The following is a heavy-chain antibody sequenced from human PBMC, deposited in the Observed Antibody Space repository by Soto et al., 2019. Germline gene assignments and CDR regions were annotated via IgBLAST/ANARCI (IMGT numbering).Heavy chain of an antibody. CDR3: ARHTTDAFDI. J-gene: IGHJ3*02. Sequence: PGESLKISCKGSGYIFNTYWIGWVRQMPGKGLEWMGIIYPGDSNIEYSPSFQSQVTISADKSISTAYLQWSSLKASDTALYYCARHTTDAFDIWGQGTMVTVSS. D-gene: IGHD1-26*01. CDR1: GYIFNTYW. V-gene: IGHV5-51*01. CDR2: IYPGDSNI.